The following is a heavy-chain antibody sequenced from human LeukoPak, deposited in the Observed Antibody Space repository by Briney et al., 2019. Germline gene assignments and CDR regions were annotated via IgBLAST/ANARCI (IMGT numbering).Heavy chain of an antibody. CDR1: GGSISSSSYY. CDR3: AREGDSNSVGWFDP. CDR2: IYYSGST. V-gene: IGHV4-39*02. Sequence: SETLSLTCTVSGGSISSSSYYWGWIRQPPGKGLEWIGSIYYSGSTYYNPSLKSRVTISVDTSKNQFSLKLSSVTAADTAVYYCAREGDSNSVGWFDPWGQGTLVTVSS. D-gene: IGHD6-13*01. J-gene: IGHJ5*02.